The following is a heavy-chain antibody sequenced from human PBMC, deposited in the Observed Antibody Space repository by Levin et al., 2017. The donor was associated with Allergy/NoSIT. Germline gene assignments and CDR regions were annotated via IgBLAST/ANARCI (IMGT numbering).Heavy chain of an antibody. CDR3: ATAYYDTSSSDY. J-gene: IGHJ4*02. CDR2: INTDGSDT. Sequence: GGSLRLSCAASGFTFSSYWMLWVRQAPGKGLVWVSRINTDGSDTTYADSVKGRFTISRDNAKNTLYLAMNSLRAEDTALYYCATAYYDTSSSDYWGQGTLVTVSS. V-gene: IGHV3-74*01. CDR1: GFTFSSYW. D-gene: IGHD3-22*01.